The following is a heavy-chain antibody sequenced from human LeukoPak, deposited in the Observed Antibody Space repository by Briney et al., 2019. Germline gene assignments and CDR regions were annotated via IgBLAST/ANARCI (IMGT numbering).Heavy chain of an antibody. CDR1: GGRFTDYW. D-gene: IGHD1-7*01. CDR3: ARGAAGTTPDYYYFGLDV. V-gene: IGHV5-51*01. J-gene: IGHJ6*02. Sequence: GASLKTFCRGAGGRFTDYWICWGRQQPGKGVEWMGRIYSPHSDTTSSPSFQGQLTISASKSITPAHLQWSSLKASDTAMYYCARGAAGTTPDYYYFGLDVWGQGTTVRVSS. CDR2: IYSPHSDT.